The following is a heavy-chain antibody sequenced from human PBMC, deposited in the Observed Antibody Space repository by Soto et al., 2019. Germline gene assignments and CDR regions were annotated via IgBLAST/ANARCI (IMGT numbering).Heavy chain of an antibody. CDR2: IYYSGST. D-gene: IGHD1-26*01. CDR3: ARVISYPYWYFDL. V-gene: IGHV4-59*01. J-gene: IGHJ2*01. CDR1: GGSISSYY. Sequence: QVQLQESGPGLVKPSETLSLTCTVSGGSISSYYWSWIRQPPGKGLEWIGYIYYSGSTNYNPSLKSRVTISVDTSKNQFSLKLSSVTAADMAVYYCARVISYPYWYFDLWGRGTLVTVSS.